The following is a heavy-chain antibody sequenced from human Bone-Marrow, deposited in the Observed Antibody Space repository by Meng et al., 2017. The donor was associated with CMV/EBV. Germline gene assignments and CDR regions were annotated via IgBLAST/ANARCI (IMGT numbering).Heavy chain of an antibody. J-gene: IGHJ5*02. CDR3: ARGEGLLGDWFDP. Sequence: VQSWAGVKKPGSSVKASSKASGGTFSSYAFGGVRQPPGQGLEWMGGIIPIFGTANYAQKFQGRVTITADESTSTAYMELSSLRSEDTAVYYCARGEGLLGDWFDPWGQGTLVTVSS. D-gene: IGHD2-8*02. V-gene: IGHV1-69*01. CDR2: IIPIFGTA. CDR1: GGTFSSYA.